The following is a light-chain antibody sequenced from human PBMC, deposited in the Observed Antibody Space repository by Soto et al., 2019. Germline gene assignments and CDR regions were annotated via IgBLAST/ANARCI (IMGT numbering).Light chain of an antibody. CDR1: QSVSTN. Sequence: ETVMTQSPATLSVSPGERATLSCRASQSVSTNLAWYQQKPGQAPRLLIYGTSTRATGIPARFSGSGSGTEFTLTINSLQSEDFSVYYCQQYNNWPLTFGGGTRVEIK. CDR2: GTS. J-gene: IGKJ4*01. V-gene: IGKV3-15*01. CDR3: QQYNNWPLT.